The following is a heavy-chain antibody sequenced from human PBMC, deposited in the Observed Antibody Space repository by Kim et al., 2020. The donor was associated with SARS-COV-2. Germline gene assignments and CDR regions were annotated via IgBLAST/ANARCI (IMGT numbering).Heavy chain of an antibody. Sequence: ASVKVSCKASGYTFTSYAMHWVRQAPGQRLEWMGWITTGNGDTKYSQKFQGRVTITTDTSASTAYMEPSSLRSEDTAVFYCARAHTFYASGSYPDSWGQG. D-gene: IGHD3-10*01. V-gene: IGHV1-3*04. CDR2: ITTGNGDT. J-gene: IGHJ4*02. CDR1: GYTFTSYA. CDR3: ARAHTFYASGSYPDS.